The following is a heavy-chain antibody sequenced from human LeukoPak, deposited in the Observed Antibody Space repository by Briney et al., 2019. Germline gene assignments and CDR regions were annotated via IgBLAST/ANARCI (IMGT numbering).Heavy chain of an antibody. V-gene: IGHV1-2*02. CDR1: GFTSTGYY. Sequence: GASVKVSCKASGFTSTGYYIHWVRQAPGQGLEWMGWVNPNSGGTKYAQKFQGRVSMTSDTSISTAYMELSRLTSDDTAVYYCARELGTSSNNFDYWGQGILVTVSS. D-gene: IGHD7-27*01. J-gene: IGHJ4*02. CDR2: VNPNSGGT. CDR3: ARELGTSSNNFDY.